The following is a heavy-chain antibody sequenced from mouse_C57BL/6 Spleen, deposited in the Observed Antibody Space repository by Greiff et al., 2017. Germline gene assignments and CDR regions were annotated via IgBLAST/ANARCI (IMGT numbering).Heavy chain of an antibody. CDR1: GYAFSSSW. J-gene: IGHJ2*01. D-gene: IGHD4-1*01. V-gene: IGHV1-82*01. CDR3: AREEANWDEKEGYYFDY. Sequence: QVQLKESGPELVKPGASVKISCKASGYAFSSSWMNWVKQRPGKGLEWIGRIYPGDGDTNYNGKFKGKATLTADKSSSTAYMQLSSLTSEDSAVYFCAREEANWDEKEGYYFDYWGQGTTLTVSS. CDR2: IYPGDGDT.